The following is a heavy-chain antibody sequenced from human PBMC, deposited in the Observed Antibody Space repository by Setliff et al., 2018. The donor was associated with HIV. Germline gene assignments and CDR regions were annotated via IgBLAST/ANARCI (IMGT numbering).Heavy chain of an antibody. J-gene: IGHJ4*02. CDR1: GFTFSSYS. Sequence: KPGGSLRLSCAASGFTFSSYSMNWVRQAPGKGLEWVSPISSSSRSKYYADSVKGRFTISRDNAKNSLYLQMNSLTAEDTAVYYCARDVSWRVRTYIDYWGQGALVTVSS. D-gene: IGHD3-3*01. CDR3: ARDVSWRVRTYIDY. CDR2: ISSSSRSK. V-gene: IGHV3-21*01.